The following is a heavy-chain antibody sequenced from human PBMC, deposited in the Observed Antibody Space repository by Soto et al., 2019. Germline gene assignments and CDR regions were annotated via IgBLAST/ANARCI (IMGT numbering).Heavy chain of an antibody. CDR3: AKNGQPPYYYYGLDV. V-gene: IGHV1-18*01. CDR1: GYTFSRYG. D-gene: IGHD2-8*01. J-gene: IGHJ6*02. CDR2: ISGYNGDT. Sequence: QGQLGQSGGEVKKPGASVKVSCKASGYTFSRYGISWVRQAPGQGLEWMGWISGYNGDTNYAQKFQGRVTMTIDTSTTTAYMELRGLTSDDTAIYYCAKNGQPPYYYYGLDVWGQGTTVTVSS.